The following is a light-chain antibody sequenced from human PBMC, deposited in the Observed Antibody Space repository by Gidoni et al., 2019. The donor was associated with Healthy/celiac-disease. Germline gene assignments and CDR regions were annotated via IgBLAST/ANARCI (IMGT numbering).Light chain of an antibody. Sequence: SPSTLSASVGDRVTITCRASQSISSWLAWYQQKPEKAPKLLIYKASSLESGVPSRFSGSGSGTEFTLTISSLQPDDFATYYCQQYNSYKYTFXQXTKLEIK. CDR3: QQYNSYKYT. J-gene: IGKJ2*01. CDR1: QSISSW. CDR2: KAS. V-gene: IGKV1-5*03.